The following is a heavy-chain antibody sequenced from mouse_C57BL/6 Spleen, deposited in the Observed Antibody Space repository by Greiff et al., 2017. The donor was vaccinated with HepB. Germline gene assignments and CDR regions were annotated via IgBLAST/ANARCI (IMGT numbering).Heavy chain of an antibody. CDR3: ARGGNWADFDY. V-gene: IGHV1-80*01. J-gene: IGHJ2*01. CDR1: GYAFSSYW. CDR2: IYPGDGDT. Sequence: VQLQQSGAELVKPGASVKISCKASGYAFSSYWMNWVKQRPGKGLEWIGQIYPGDGDTNYNGKFKGKATLTADKSSSTAYMQLSSLTSEDSAVYFCARGGNWADFDYWGQGTTLTVSS. D-gene: IGHD4-1*01.